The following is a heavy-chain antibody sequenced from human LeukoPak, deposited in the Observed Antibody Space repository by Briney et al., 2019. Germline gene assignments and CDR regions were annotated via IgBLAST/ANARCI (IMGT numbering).Heavy chain of an antibody. J-gene: IGHJ4*02. Sequence: PSETLSLTRTVSGGSISSSSYYWGWIRQPPGKGLEWIGSIYYSGSTYYNPSLKSRVTISVDTSKNQFSLKLSSVTAADTAVYYCARTRYYYGSGSYGAPYYFDYWGQGTLVSVSS. D-gene: IGHD3-10*01. CDR2: IYYSGST. V-gene: IGHV4-39*01. CDR1: GGSISSSSYY. CDR3: ARTRYYYGSGSYGAPYYFDY.